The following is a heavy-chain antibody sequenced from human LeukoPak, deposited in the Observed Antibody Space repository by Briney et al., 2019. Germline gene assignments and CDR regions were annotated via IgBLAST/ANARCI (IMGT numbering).Heavy chain of an antibody. J-gene: IGHJ4*02. Sequence: AGGSLRLSCAASGFTFSSYSMNWVRQAPGKGLEWVSAISGSGGSTYYADSVKGRFTISRDNSKNTLYLQMNSLRAEDTAVYYCAKDNRSERPFDYWGQGTLVTVSS. CDR2: ISGSGGST. CDR3: AKDNRSERPFDY. D-gene: IGHD1-1*01. CDR1: GFTFSSYS. V-gene: IGHV3-23*01.